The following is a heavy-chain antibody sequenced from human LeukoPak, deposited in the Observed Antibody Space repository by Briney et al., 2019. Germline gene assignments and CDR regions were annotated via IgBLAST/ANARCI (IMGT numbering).Heavy chain of an antibody. CDR2: IIPIFGTA. Sequence: SVKVSCKASGGIFSSYAISWVRQAPGQGLEWMGGIIPIFGTANYAQKFQGRVTITADESTSTAYMELSSLRSEDTAVYYCAAAITGYGDYGSEDYWGQGTLVTVSS. D-gene: IGHD4-17*01. CDR3: AAAITGYGDYGSEDY. CDR1: GGIFSSYA. V-gene: IGHV1-69*13. J-gene: IGHJ4*02.